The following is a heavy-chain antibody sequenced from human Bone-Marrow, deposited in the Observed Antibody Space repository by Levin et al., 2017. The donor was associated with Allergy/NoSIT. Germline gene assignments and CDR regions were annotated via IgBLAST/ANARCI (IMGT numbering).Heavy chain of an antibody. Sequence: SCAASGFTFSSYGMHWVRQAPGKGLEWVAVISYDGSNKYYADSVKGRFTISRDNSKNTLYLQMNSLRAEDTAVYYCAKDLFLRYSGSALDYWGQGTLVTVSS. D-gene: IGHD1-26*01. J-gene: IGHJ4*02. CDR3: AKDLFLRYSGSALDY. V-gene: IGHV3-30*18. CDR1: GFTFSSYG. CDR2: ISYDGSNK.